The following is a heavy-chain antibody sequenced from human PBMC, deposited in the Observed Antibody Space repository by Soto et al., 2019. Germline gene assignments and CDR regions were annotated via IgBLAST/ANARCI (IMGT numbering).Heavy chain of an antibody. V-gene: IGHV1-69*01. D-gene: IGHD1-26*01. CDR3: ARDGGRHSGGIDY. CDR2: IIPIFGTA. Sequence: QVQLVQSGAEVKKPGSSVKVSCKASVGTFSSYSINWVRQAPGQGLEWMGEIIPIFGTANYAQKVQGRVTITADESTSTAYMELSSLRSEDTAVYYCARDGGRHSGGIDYWGQGTLVTVSS. J-gene: IGHJ4*02. CDR1: VGTFSSYS.